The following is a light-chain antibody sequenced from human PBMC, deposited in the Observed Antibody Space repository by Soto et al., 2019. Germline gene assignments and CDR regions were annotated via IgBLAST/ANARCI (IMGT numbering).Light chain of an antibody. CDR2: EVN. CDR3: SSYAGTTTHTV. J-gene: IGLJ7*01. CDR1: SSDVGGYNV. V-gene: IGLV2-23*02. Sequence: QSVLTQPASVSGSPGQSTTFSCTGTSSDVGGYNVVSWYQQHPGRAPKLIISEVNKRPSGISDRFSGSKSGSTASLTISGLQAEDEADYYCSSYAGTTTHTVFGGGTQLTVL.